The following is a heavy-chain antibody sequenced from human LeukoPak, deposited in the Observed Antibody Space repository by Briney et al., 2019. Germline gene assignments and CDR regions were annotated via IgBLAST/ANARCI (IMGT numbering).Heavy chain of an antibody. CDR3: ARDLTVTSTCWFDR. D-gene: IGHD4-11*01. CDR2: ITSSSSYI. CDR1: GFTFSSYS. V-gene: IGHV3-21*01. Sequence: GGSLRLSCAVSGFTFSSYSMNWVRQAPGKGLEWVSSITSSSSYIYYADSVKGRFTISRDNAKNSLCLQMNSLRAEDTAVYYCARDLTVTSTCWFDRWGQGTLVTVSS. J-gene: IGHJ5*02.